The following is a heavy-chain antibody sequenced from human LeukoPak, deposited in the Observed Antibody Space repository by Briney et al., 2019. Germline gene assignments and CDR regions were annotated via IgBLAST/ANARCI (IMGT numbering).Heavy chain of an antibody. D-gene: IGHD3-10*01. J-gene: IGHJ4*02. CDR2: ITRSSNTI. CDR1: GFTFSTYS. V-gene: IGHV3-48*04. CDR3: ARVAGSPPDY. Sequence: GGSLRLSCAASGFTFSTYSMNWVRQAPGKGLEWISYITRSSNTIHYADSVKGRFTVSRDNAKNSLSLQMNSLRAEDTAVYYCARVAGSPPDYWGQGTLVTVSS.